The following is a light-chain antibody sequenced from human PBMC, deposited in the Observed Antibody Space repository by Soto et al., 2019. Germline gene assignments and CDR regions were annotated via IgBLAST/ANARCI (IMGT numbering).Light chain of an antibody. CDR3: QHYNSHSEP. J-gene: IGKJ1*01. Sequence: IHITQSPSALSASVGDRVTITCRAIQTISNWLAWYQQKPGKAPKLLIYKASTLESGVPSRFSGSGSGTEFTLTISSLQPDDFATYYCQHYNSHSEPFGQGTKVDIK. CDR2: KAS. CDR1: QTISNW. V-gene: IGKV1-5*03.